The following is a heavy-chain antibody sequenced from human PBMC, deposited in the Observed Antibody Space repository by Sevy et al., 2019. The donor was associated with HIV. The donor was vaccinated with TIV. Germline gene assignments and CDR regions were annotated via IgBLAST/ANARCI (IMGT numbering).Heavy chain of an antibody. CDR1: GFTFSTYW. Sequence: GGSLRLSCEASGFTFSTYWLTWVRQVPGKGLEWVANINQDGSKKYFVDSVKGRFTISRDNAKNSVYLQMYSLRADDTAVYYGVREIGGRGGYWGQGTLVTVSS. V-gene: IGHV3-7*03. CDR2: INQDGSKK. CDR3: VREIGGRGGY. D-gene: IGHD2-15*01. J-gene: IGHJ4*02.